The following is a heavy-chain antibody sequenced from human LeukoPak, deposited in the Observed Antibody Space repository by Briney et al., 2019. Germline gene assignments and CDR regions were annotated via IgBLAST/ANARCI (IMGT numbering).Heavy chain of an antibody. Sequence: SSETLSLTCTVSGYSITSGYYWGWIRQPPGKGLEWIGSIYHSGSTFYNPSLKSRVTISVDPSKNQFSLKLSSVTAADTAVYYCAGDQDYYGSGSYGPDHWDQGILVTVSS. V-gene: IGHV4-38-2*02. CDR1: GYSITSGYY. D-gene: IGHD3-10*01. CDR3: AGDQDYYGSGSYGPDH. J-gene: IGHJ5*02. CDR2: IYHSGST.